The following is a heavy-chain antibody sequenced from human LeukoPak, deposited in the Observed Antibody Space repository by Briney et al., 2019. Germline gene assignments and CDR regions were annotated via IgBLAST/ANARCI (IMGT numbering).Heavy chain of an antibody. CDR2: INHSGST. V-gene: IGHV4-34*01. D-gene: IGHD3-22*01. CDR1: GGSFSGYY. CDR3: AIAYDSSAFYY. J-gene: IGHJ4*02. Sequence: SETLSLTCAVYGGSFSGYYWSWIRQPPGKGLEWIGEINHSGSTNYNPSLKSRVTISVDTFKNQFSLKLSSVTAADTAVYYCAIAYDSSAFYYWGQGTLVTVSS.